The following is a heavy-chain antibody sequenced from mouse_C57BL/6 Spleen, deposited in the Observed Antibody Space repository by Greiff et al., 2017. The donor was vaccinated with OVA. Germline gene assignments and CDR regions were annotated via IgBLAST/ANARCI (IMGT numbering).Heavy chain of an antibody. CDR3: AREDPIYYYGRFDY. CDR1: GYTFTDYN. CDR2: INPNNGCT. Sequence: VQLKESGPELVKPGASVKMSCKASGYTFTDYNMHWVKQSHGKSLEWIGYINPNNGCTSYNQKFKGKATLTVNKSSSTAYMELRSLTSEDSAVYYCAREDPIYYYGRFDYWGQGTTLTVSS. J-gene: IGHJ2*01. V-gene: IGHV1-22*01. D-gene: IGHD1-1*01.